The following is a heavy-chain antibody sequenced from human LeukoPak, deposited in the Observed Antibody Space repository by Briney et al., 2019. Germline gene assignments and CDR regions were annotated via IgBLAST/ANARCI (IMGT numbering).Heavy chain of an antibody. D-gene: IGHD3-10*02. V-gene: IGHV3-11*04. CDR1: GFAVSNNY. Sequence: GGSLRLSCTASGFAVSNNYMSWVRQAPGKGLEWVSYISSSGSTIYYADSVKGRFTISRDNAKNSLYLQMNSLRAEDTAVYYCAELGITMIGGVWGKGTTVTISS. CDR3: AELGITMIGGV. CDR2: ISSSGSTI. J-gene: IGHJ6*04.